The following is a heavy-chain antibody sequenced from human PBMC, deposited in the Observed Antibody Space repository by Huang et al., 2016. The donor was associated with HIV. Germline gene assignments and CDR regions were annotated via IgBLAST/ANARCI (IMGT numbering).Heavy chain of an antibody. CDR1: GFTFSGYG. V-gene: IGHV3-30*18. CDR3: AKDNDLYYFDY. D-gene: IGHD1-1*01. CDR2: ITFDGKNK. Sequence: QVHLVESGGGVVQPGRSLRLSCAAFGFTFSGYGVHWGRQAAGKGLEWGAVITFDGKNKYYADSVRGRFTVSRDNSQNTVSLQMNTLRAEDTAVYYCAKDNDLYYFDYWGQGTLVTVSS. J-gene: IGHJ4*02.